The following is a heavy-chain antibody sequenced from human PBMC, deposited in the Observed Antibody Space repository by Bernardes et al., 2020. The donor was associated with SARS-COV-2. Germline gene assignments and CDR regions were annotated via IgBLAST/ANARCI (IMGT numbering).Heavy chain of an antibody. CDR2: ISAYNGNT. CDR1: GYTFTSYG. V-gene: IGHV1-18*01. Sequence: ASVKVSCKASGYTFTSYGISWVRQAPGQGLEWMGWISAYNGNTNYAQKLQGRVTMTTDTSTSTAYMELRSLRSDDTAVYYCARDSFSGKQWLENDYWGQGTLVTVSS. CDR3: ARDSFSGKQWLENDY. J-gene: IGHJ4*02. D-gene: IGHD6-19*01.